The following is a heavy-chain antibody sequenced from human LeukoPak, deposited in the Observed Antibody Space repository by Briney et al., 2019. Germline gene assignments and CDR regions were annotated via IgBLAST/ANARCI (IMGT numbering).Heavy chain of an antibody. CDR3: AREKVLWYSSSWFHDY. CDR1: GGSISSSSYY. D-gene: IGHD6-13*01. V-gene: IGHV4-39*07. CDR2: IYYSGST. J-gene: IGHJ4*02. Sequence: SETLSLTCTVSGGSISSSSYYWGWIRQPPGKGLEWIGSIYYSGSTYYNPSLKSRVTISVDTSKNQFSLKLSSVTAADTAVYYCAREKVLWYSSSWFHDYWGQGTLVTVSS.